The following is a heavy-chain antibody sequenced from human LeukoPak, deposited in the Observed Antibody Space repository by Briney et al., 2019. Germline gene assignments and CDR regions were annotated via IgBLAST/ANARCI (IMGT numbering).Heavy chain of an antibody. D-gene: IGHD1/OR15-1a*01. CDR2: INPNSGGT. CDR1: GYTFTGYF. V-gene: IGHV1-2*02. Sequence: ASVKVSCKASGYTFTGYFMHWVRQAPGQGLEWMGWINPNSGGTNYAQKFQGRVTMTRDTSISTAYMELSRLRSDDTAVYYCARELEQPFQTFDPWGQGTLVTVSS. J-gene: IGHJ5*02. CDR3: ARELEQPFQTFDP.